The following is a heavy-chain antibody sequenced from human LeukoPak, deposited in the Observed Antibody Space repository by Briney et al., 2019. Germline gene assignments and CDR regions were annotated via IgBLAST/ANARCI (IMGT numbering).Heavy chain of an antibody. CDR2: IRSKANSYAT. V-gene: IGHV3-73*01. CDR1: GFTFSGSA. Sequence: GGSLTLSCAASGFTFSGSAMHWVRQASGKGREWVGRIRSKANSYATTYAASVKGRFTISRDDSKNTAYLQMNSLKTEDTAVYYCTTRGVRDYWGQGTLVTVSS. CDR3: TTRGVRDY. J-gene: IGHJ4*02. D-gene: IGHD3-10*01.